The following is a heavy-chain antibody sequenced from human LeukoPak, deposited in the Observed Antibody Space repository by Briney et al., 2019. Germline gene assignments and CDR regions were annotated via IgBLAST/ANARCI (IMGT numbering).Heavy chain of an antibody. CDR2: INPNSGGT. CDR1: GYTFTGYY. J-gene: IGHJ4*02. V-gene: IGHV1-2*02. D-gene: IGHD4-11*01. CDR3: ARSPTVIRPFDY. Sequence: ASVTVSCKASGYTFTGYYMHWVRQAPGQGLEWMGWINPNSGGTNYAQKFQGRVTMTRDTSTSTAYMELSRLRSDDTAVYYCARSPTVIRPFDYWGQGTLVTVSS.